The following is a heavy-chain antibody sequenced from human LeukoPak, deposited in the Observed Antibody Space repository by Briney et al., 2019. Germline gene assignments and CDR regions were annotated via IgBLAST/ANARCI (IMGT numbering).Heavy chain of an antibody. V-gene: IGHV4-34*01. CDR3: ARRRSSVYAIHWRQRNDAFGI. CDR1: GVSFSGYY. D-gene: IGHD2-8*01. CDR2: INHSGST. Sequence: KPSETLSLTCAVYGVSFSGYYWSWIRQPPGKGLEWVGEINHSGSTNYNPSLKSRVTISVDTSKTQFSLKLSSVTAADTAVYYCARRRSSVYAIHWRQRNDAFGIWGQGTMVTVSS. J-gene: IGHJ3*02.